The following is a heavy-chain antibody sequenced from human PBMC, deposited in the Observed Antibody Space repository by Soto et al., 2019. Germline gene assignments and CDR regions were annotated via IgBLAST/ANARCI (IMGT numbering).Heavy chain of an antibody. CDR2: ISGSGGST. V-gene: IGHV3-23*01. CDR1: GFTFSSYA. Sequence: PGGSLRLSCAASGFTFSSYAMSWVRQAPGKGLEWVSAISGSGGSTYYADSVKGRFTISRDNSKNTLYLQMNSLRAEDTAVYYCAKDAKGYSYACDAFDIWGQGTMVTVSS. CDR3: AKDAKGYSYACDAFDI. D-gene: IGHD5-18*01. J-gene: IGHJ3*02.